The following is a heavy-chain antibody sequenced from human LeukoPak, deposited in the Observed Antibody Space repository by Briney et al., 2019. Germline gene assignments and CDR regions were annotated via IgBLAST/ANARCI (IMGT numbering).Heavy chain of an antibody. CDR1: GFTFSSYS. Sequence: GGSLRLSCAASGFTFSSYSMNWVRQAPGKGLEWVSSISSSSSYIYYADSVKGRFTISRDNAKNSLYLQMNSLRAEDTAVYYCARDQQSYGDYDAFDIWGQGTMVTVSS. V-gene: IGHV3-21*01. CDR3: ARDQQSYGDYDAFDI. J-gene: IGHJ3*02. CDR2: ISSSSSYI. D-gene: IGHD4-17*01.